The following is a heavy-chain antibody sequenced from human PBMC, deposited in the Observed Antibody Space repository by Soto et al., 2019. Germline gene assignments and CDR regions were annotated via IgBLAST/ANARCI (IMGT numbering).Heavy chain of an antibody. CDR2: IYPGDSDT. Sequence: GESLKISCKGSGYSFTSYWIGWVRQMPGKGLEWMGIIYPGDSDTRYSPPFQGQVTISADKSISTAYLQWSSLKASDTAMYYCASRAAAAAGGYYYGMDVWGKGTTVTVSS. D-gene: IGHD6-13*01. V-gene: IGHV5-51*01. CDR3: ASRAAAAAGGYYYGMDV. J-gene: IGHJ6*04. CDR1: GYSFTSYW.